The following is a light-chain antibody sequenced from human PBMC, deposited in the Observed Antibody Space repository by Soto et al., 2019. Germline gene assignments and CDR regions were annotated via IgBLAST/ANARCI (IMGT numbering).Light chain of an antibody. CDR2: LTS. J-gene: IGKJ3*01. V-gene: IGKV3D-15*01. Sequence: EIVLTQSPAILSAFPGDRVTLSCRASQALNTRLAWYQHKPGQAPRLLIYLTSNRAAGVPSRFSAWGSETDFTLTISDVQPEDFAVYYCQHYNNWPPTFGPGTKVDIK. CDR1: QALNTR. CDR3: QHYNNWPPT.